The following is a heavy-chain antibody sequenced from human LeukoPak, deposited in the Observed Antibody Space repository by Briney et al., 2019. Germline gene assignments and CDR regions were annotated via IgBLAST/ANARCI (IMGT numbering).Heavy chain of an antibody. D-gene: IGHD4-17*01. CDR3: ARDRDYAFDS. CDR1: GFTFSIYS. CDR2: IGGTHSNI. Sequence: GSLRLSCAASGFTFSIYSMNWVRQAPGKGLEWVSYIGGTHSNIYYADSVKGRFTISRDDAKNSLYLQMNSLRDEDTAVYYCARDRDYAFDSWGQGTLVTV. V-gene: IGHV3-48*02. J-gene: IGHJ4*02.